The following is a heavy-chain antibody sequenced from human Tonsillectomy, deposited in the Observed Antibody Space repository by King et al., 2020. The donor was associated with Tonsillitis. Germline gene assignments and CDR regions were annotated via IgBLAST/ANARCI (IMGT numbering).Heavy chain of an antibody. Sequence: LVQSGAEVKKPGASVRVSCMTSGYTFTGHYLHWLRQAPGQGLEWMGWMNPDNGDTNDAQNFQGRVTMTGDTSISTAFMELTRLRSDDTAVYYCARGGLPTFDYWGQGTLVTVSS. CDR2: MNPDNGDT. V-gene: IGHV1-2*02. CDR3: ARGGLPTFDY. J-gene: IGHJ4*02. CDR1: GYTFTGHY.